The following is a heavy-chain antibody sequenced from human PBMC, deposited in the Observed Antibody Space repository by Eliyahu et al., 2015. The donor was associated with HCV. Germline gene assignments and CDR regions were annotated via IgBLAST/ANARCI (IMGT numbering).Heavy chain of an antibody. Sequence: QVQLQESGPGLVKPSETLSLTCTVSGGSITTYYWSXLRXPPGKGLEWIGYIXYSGSTNYNPSLKSRVTISVDTSKNQFSLKLTSVTAADTAMYYCASGGGGIAVTGTGGWFDPWGQGTLVTVSS. CDR3: ASGGGGIAVTGTGGWFDP. D-gene: IGHD6-19*01. CDR2: IXYSGST. J-gene: IGHJ5*02. CDR1: GGSITTYY. V-gene: IGHV4-59*01.